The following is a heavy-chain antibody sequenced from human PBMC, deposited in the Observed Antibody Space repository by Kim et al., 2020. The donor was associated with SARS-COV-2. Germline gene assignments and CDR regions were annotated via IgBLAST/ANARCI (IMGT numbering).Heavy chain of an antibody. CDR2: ISSTSRNI. D-gene: IGHD5-12*01. V-gene: IGHV3-48*02. Sequence: GGSLRLSCAASGFTFSIYSIDWVRRAPGKGLEWIIYISSTSRNIYYADSVKGRFTVSRDNAENSVYRQMDSLSDEDTAIYYCARFGPSGYTVDYWGQGTPITVSS. J-gene: IGHJ4*02. CDR1: GFTFSIYS. CDR3: ARFGPSGYTVDY.